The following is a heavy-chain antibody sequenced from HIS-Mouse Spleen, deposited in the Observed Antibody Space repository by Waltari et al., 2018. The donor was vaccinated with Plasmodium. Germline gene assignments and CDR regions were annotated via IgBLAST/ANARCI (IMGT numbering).Heavy chain of an antibody. Sequence: EVQLVESGGGLVQPGASLKLSCAASGFTFTGSAMHWVRPASWKGLEWVGRIRSKANSYATAYAASVKGRFTISRDDSKNTAYLQMNSLKTEDTAVYYCTRRYGDFDYWGQGTLVTVSS. CDR3: TRRYGDFDY. D-gene: IGHD4-17*01. CDR2: IRSKANSYAT. J-gene: IGHJ4*02. V-gene: IGHV3-73*01. CDR1: GFTFTGSA.